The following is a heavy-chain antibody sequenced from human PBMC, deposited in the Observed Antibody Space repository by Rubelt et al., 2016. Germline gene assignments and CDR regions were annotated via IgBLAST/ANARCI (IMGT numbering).Heavy chain of an antibody. CDR2: INHSGST. V-gene: IGHV4-34*01. J-gene: IGHJ6*02. D-gene: IGHD3-16*01. Sequence: QVQLQQWGAGLLKPSETLSLTCAVYGGSFSGFYWSWFRQPPEKGLEWIGEINHSGSTNYNPSLKGRVTVSVDTSKSQFSLKLSSVTAADTAVYYCARWGSGYYGMDVWGQGTTVTVSS. CDR1: GGSFSGFY. CDR3: ARWGSGYYGMDV.